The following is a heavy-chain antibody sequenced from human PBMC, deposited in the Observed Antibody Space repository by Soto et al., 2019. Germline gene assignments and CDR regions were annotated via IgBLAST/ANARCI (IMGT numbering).Heavy chain of an antibody. Sequence: PGGFLRHSCAASGFSFNIFGRNWVRQAPGKGLEWVSGISGGGGSTYYADSVKGRFTISRDNSNNTLYLQMNSLRAEDTAVYYCAKDPTSYDSSAQFDSWGQGTLVTVSS. V-gene: IGHV3-23*01. D-gene: IGHD3-22*01. J-gene: IGHJ4*02. CDR1: GFSFNIFG. CDR3: AKDPTSYDSSAQFDS. CDR2: ISGGGGST.